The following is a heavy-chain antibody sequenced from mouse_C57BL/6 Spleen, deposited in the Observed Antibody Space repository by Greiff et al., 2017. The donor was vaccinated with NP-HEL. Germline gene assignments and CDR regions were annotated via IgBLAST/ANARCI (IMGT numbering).Heavy chain of an antibody. CDR1: GYSITSGYY. J-gene: IGHJ3*01. D-gene: IGHD1-1*01. V-gene: IGHV3-6*01. CDR2: ISYDGSN. Sequence: DVKLQESGPGLVKPSQSLSLTCSVTGYSITSGYYWNWIRQFPGNKLEWMGYISYDGSNNYNPSLKNRISITRDTSKNQFFLKLNSVTTEDTATYYCAREDYGTQFAYWGQGTLVTVSA. CDR3: AREDYGTQFAY.